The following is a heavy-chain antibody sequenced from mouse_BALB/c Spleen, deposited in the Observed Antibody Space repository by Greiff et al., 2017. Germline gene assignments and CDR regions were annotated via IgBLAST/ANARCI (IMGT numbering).Heavy chain of an antibody. CDR3: ARGGYTYYYAMDY. V-gene: IGHV3-2*02. Sequence: EVQLQESGPGLVKPSQSLSLTCTVTGYSITSDYAWNWIRQFPGNKLEWMGYISYSGSTSYNPSLKSRISITRDTSKNQFFLQLNSVTTEDTATYYCARGGYTYYYAMDYWGQGTSVTVSS. CDR1: GYSITSDYA. D-gene: IGHD2-2*01. J-gene: IGHJ4*01. CDR2: ISYSGST.